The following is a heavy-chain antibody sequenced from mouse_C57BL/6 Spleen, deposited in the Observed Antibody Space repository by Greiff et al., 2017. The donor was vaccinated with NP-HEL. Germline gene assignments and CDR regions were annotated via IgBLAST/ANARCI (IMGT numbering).Heavy chain of an antibody. D-gene: IGHD1-1*01. J-gene: IGHJ4*01. V-gene: IGHV14-4*01. CDR1: GFNIKDDY. CDR3: THYYYGSYYAMDY. Sequence: VQLKESGAELVRPGASVKLSCTASGFNIKDDYMHWVKQRPEQGLEWIGWIDPENGDTEYASKFQGKATITADTSSNTAYLQLSSLTSEDTAVYYCTHYYYGSYYAMDYWGQGTSVTVSS. CDR2: IDPENGDT.